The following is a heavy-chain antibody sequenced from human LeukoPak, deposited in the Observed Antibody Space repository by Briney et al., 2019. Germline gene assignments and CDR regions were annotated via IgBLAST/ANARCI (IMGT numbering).Heavy chain of an antibody. CDR3: AVMATIYAFDI. J-gene: IGHJ3*02. D-gene: IGHD5-24*01. V-gene: IGHV3-7*03. CDR1: GFSISNYW. CDR2: IKGDGSER. Sequence: TGGSLRLSCAVSGFSISNYWMTWVRQAPGKGLEWVANIKGDGSERYYVDSVKGRFTISRDNAKNSLYLQMNSLRAEDTALYYCAVMATIYAFDIWGQGTMVTVSS.